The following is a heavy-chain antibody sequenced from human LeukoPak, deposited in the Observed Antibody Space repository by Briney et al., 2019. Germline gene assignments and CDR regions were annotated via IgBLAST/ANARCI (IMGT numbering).Heavy chain of an antibody. Sequence: GGSLRLSCAASGFTFSSYAMHWVRQAPGKGLEWVAVISYDGSNKYYADSVKGRFTISRDNSKNTLYLQMNSLRAEDTAVYYCAVEKQWLVIIKYFQHWGQGTLVTVSS. CDR3: AVEKQWLVIIKYFQH. CDR1: GFTFSSYA. J-gene: IGHJ1*01. CDR2: ISYDGSNK. V-gene: IGHV3-30*04. D-gene: IGHD6-19*01.